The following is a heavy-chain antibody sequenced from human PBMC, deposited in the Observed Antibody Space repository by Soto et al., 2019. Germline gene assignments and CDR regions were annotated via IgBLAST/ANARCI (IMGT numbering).Heavy chain of an antibody. Sequence: AASVKVSCKVSGYTLTELSMHWVRQAPGKGLEWMGGFDPEDGETIYAQKFQGRVTMTEDTSTNTAYMELSSLRSEGTAVYYCATDALPLLRFCTNGVCYPPLAYWGQGTLVTVSS. D-gene: IGHD2-8*01. CDR2: FDPEDGET. CDR1: GYTLTELS. CDR3: ATDALPLLRFCTNGVCYPPLAY. J-gene: IGHJ4*02. V-gene: IGHV1-24*01.